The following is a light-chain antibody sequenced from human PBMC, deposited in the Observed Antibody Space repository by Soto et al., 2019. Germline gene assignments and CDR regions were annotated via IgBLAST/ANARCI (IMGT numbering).Light chain of an antibody. Sequence: QSVLTQPPSVSAAPGQKVTISFSGSSSNIGNNYVSWFQQLPGTAPKLLIYDSHKRPSVIPDRFSGSKSGTSATLGITGLQTGDEADYYCGTWDNSLGAGVFGTGTKLTVL. CDR1: SSNIGNNY. J-gene: IGLJ1*01. CDR2: DSH. V-gene: IGLV1-51*01. CDR3: GTWDNSLGAGV.